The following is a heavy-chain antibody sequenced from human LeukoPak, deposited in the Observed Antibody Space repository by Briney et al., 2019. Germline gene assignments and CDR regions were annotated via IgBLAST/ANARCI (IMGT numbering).Heavy chain of an antibody. D-gene: IGHD3-22*01. V-gene: IGHV3-7*01. CDR2: IKQDGSEK. J-gene: IGHJ6*02. CDR3: ARDDYYDSSGYYYYYYGMDV. CDR1: GFTFSSYA. Sequence: GGSLRLSCAASGFTFSSYAMSWVRQAPGKGLEWVANIKQDGSEKYYVDSVKGRFTISRDNAKNSLYLQMNSLRAEDTAVYYCARDDYYDSSGYYYYYYGMDVWGQGTTVTVSS.